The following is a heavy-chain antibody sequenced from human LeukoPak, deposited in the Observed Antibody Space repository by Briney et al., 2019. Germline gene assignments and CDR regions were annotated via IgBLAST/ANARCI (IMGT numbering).Heavy chain of an antibody. CDR1: GGSISSYY. V-gene: IGHV4-59*08. CDR2: IYYSGST. Sequence: PSETLSLICTVSGGSISSYYWSWIRQAPGKGLEWIGNIYYSGSTNYNPSLKSRVTVSVDTSKNQFSLKLSSVTAADTAVYYCARHGTLGSTTYPLDYWGQGTLVTVSS. CDR3: ARHGTLGSTTYPLDY. D-gene: IGHD1-26*01. J-gene: IGHJ4*01.